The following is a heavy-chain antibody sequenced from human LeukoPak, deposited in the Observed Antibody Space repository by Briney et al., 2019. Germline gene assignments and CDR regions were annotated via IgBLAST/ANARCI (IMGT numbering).Heavy chain of an antibody. CDR2: ISTSSSYI. J-gene: IGHJ4*02. D-gene: IGHD1-1*01. V-gene: IGHV3-21*01. CDR3: ARDQDWNDRGGLDY. Sequence: GGPLRPSCAASGFTFSSYSMNWVRQAPGKGLEWVSFISTSSSYIYYAGSVKGRFTISRDNSKNSLYLQMNILRAEDTAVYYCARDQDWNDRGGLDYWGQGTLVIVSS. CDR1: GFTFSSYS.